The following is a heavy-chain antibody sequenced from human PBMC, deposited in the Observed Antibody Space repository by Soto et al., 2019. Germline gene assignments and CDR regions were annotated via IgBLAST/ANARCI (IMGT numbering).Heavy chain of an antibody. CDR2: IYPGDSDT. V-gene: IGHV5-51*01. CDR1: GYKFGNYW. Sequence: GESLKISCEGSGYKFGNYWIGWVRQTPGKGLEWMGIIYPGDSDTVYNPSFQGQVTMSVDKYINTAYLQLSSLKASDTGIYYCEKSMGASIVWLDTWGQGTQVTVSS. D-gene: IGHD2-21*01. J-gene: IGHJ5*02. CDR3: EKSMGASIVWLDT.